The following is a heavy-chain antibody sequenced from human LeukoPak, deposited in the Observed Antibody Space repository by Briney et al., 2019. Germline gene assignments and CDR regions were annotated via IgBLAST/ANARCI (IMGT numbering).Heavy chain of an antibody. Sequence: SETLSLTCTVSGCSISSYYWSWIRQPPGKGLEWIGYIYYSGSTNYNPSLKSRVTISVDTSKNQFSLKLSSVTAADTAVYYCARDRCSSTSCLGIDYWGQGTLVTVSS. CDR3: ARDRCSSTSCLGIDY. J-gene: IGHJ4*02. CDR2: IYYSGST. CDR1: GCSISSYY. D-gene: IGHD2-2*01. V-gene: IGHV4-59*01.